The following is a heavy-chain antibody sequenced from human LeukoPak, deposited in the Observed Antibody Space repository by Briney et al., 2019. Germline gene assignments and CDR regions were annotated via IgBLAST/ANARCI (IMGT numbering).Heavy chain of an antibody. J-gene: IGHJ6*03. CDR3: ARGQGITGTTLLSYYYYMDV. CDR2: IIPIFGTA. D-gene: IGHD1-7*01. V-gene: IGHV1-69*06. Sequence: GASVKVSCKASGGTFSSYAISWVRQAPGQGLEWMGGIIPIFGTANYAQKFQGRVTITADKSTSTAYMELSSLRSEDTAVYYCARGQGITGTTLLSYYYYMDVWGKGTTVTVSS. CDR1: GGTFSSYA.